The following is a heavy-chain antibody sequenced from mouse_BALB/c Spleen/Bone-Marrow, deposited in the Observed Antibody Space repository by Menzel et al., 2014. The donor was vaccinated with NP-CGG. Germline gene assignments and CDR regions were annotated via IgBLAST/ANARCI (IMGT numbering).Heavy chain of an antibody. CDR1: GYSFTGYY. CDR2: ISCYNGAT. V-gene: IGHV1S34*01. Sequence: LVKTGASVMISCKASGYSFTGYYIHWVKQSHGKSLEWIGYISCYNGATSYNQKSKGKATFTVDTSSSTAYVQFNSLTSEDSAVYYCASPIYYDSWFAYWGQGTLVTVSA. J-gene: IGHJ3*01. CDR3: ASPIYYDSWFAY. D-gene: IGHD2-4*01.